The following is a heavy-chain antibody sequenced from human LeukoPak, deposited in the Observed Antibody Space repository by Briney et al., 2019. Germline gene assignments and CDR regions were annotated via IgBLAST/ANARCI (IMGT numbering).Heavy chain of an antibody. Sequence: SETLSLTCTVSGGSISSGDYYWSWIRQPPGKGLEWIGYIYYSGSTYYNPSLKSRVTISVDTSKNQLSLKLSSVTAADTAVYYCARDEFLEWLSPPYYGMDVWGQGTTVTVSS. J-gene: IGHJ6*02. V-gene: IGHV4-30-4*01. CDR3: ARDEFLEWLSPPYYGMDV. CDR1: GGSISSGDYY. D-gene: IGHD3-3*01. CDR2: IYYSGST.